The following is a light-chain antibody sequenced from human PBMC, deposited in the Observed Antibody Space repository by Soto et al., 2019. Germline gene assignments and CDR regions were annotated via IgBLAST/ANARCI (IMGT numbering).Light chain of an antibody. CDR2: EVS. CDR1: RSDVGGYNY. Sequence: QSVLTHPTSASGSPGQAVTISCTGTRSDVGGYNYVSWYQQHPGKAPKLMIYEVSKRPSGVPDRFSGSKSGNTASLTVSGLQGEDEADYYCSSYAGGPYVFGTGTKLTVL. J-gene: IGLJ1*01. CDR3: SSYAGGPYV. V-gene: IGLV2-8*01.